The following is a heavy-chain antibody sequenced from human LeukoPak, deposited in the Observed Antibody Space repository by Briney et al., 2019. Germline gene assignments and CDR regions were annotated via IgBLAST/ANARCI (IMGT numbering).Heavy chain of an antibody. D-gene: IGHD4-17*01. CDR1: GGSISGGSDY. J-gene: IGHJ4*01. CDR3: ARSAFDYGDYAGLGEY. Sequence: SETLSLTCTVSGGSISGGSDYWSWSRQPAGKGLEWMGRIYTSGSTNYNPSLKSRVTISVDTSKNQFSLKLSSVTAADTAVYYCARSAFDYGDYAGLGEYWVQGTLVTVSS. CDR2: IYTSGST. V-gene: IGHV4-61*02.